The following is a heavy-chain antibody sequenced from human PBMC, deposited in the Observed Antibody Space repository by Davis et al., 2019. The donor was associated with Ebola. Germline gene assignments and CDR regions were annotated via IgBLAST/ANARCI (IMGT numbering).Heavy chain of an antibody. CDR2: VNSEGTRI. CDR1: GFTISNFW. D-gene: IGHD4-17*01. J-gene: IGHJ2*01. CDR3: ARAPTTAISQRGDFDL. V-gene: IGHV3-74*01. Sequence: PGGSLRLSCAASGFTISNFWMHWVRQAPGKGLVWVSRVNSEGTRINYADSVQGRFPITRDNAKNTLYLHMASLGADDTAVYYCARAPTTAISQRGDFDLWGRGTLVVVSS.